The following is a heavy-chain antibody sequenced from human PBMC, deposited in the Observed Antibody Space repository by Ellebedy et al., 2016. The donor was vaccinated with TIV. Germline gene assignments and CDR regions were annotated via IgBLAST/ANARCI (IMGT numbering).Heavy chain of an antibody. D-gene: IGHD1-26*01. Sequence: GESLKISXAASGFTFSSYAMHWVRQAPGKGLEWVAVISYDGSNKYYADSVKGRFTISRDNSKNTLYLQMNSLRAEDTAVYYCARDSDGALDYWGQGTLVTVSS. CDR3: ARDSDGALDY. CDR1: GFTFSSYA. CDR2: ISYDGSNK. V-gene: IGHV3-30-3*01. J-gene: IGHJ4*02.